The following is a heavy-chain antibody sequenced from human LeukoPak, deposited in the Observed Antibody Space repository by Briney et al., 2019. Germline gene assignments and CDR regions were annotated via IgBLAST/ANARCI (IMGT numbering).Heavy chain of an antibody. V-gene: IGHV5-51*01. J-gene: IGHJ5*02. CDR3: ARRRGGAAAQVAGLDP. D-gene: IGHD6-13*01. CDR2: SYPGDSDT. CDR1: GYSFTSYW. Sequence: GESLKISCKGSGYSFTSYWIGWVRQMPGKGLEWMGISYPGDSDTRYSPSFQGQVTISADKSISTAYLQWSSLKAPDTAMYYCARRRGGAAAQVAGLDPWGQGTLVTVSS.